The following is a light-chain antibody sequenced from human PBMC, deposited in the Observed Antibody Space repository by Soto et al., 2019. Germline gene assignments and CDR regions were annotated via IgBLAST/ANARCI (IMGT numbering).Light chain of an antibody. CDR3: SSYTSSSTLYV. CDR2: DVS. J-gene: IGLJ1*01. CDR1: SSYVGGYNY. V-gene: IGLV2-14*01. Sequence: QSVLTQPASVFGSPGQSITISCTGTSSYVGGYNYVSWYQQHPGKAPKLMIYDVSNRPSGVSNRFSGSKSGNTASLTISGLQAEDEADYYCSSYTSSSTLYVFGTGTKVTVL.